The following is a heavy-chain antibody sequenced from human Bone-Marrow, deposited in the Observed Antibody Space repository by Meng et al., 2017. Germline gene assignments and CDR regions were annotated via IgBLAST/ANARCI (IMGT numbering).Heavy chain of an antibody. CDR3: AKDIEGRRHYHGMDV. V-gene: IGHV3-43*01. CDR2: ISWDGGST. CDR1: GFPFDDYT. J-gene: IGHJ6*02. Sequence: LTGAASGFPFDDYTMHWVRQAPGKGLEWVSLISWDGGSTYYADSVRGRFTISRDNSKNSLYLEMNSLRIEDTALYYCAKDIEGRRHYHGMDVWGLGTTVTVSS.